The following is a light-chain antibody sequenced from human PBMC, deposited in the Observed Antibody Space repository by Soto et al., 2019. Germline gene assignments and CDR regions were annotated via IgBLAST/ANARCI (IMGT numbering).Light chain of an antibody. J-gene: IGKJ5*01. CDR3: QQRHMWPIT. Sequence: IVLTQSPATLSLSPGERATLSCRASQSVGNNYLAWYQQKPGQAPRLLIYDAYNRATGIPPRFSGSGSGTDFTLTISSLEPEDSAVYYCQQRHMWPITFGQGTLLEIK. V-gene: IGKV3-11*01. CDR2: DAY. CDR1: QSVGNNY.